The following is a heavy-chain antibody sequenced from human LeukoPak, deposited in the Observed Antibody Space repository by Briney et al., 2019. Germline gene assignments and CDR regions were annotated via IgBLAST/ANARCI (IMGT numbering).Heavy chain of an antibody. CDR3: AKGNPLFYFDY. V-gene: IGHV3-23*01. CDR2: ISGSGGNT. D-gene: IGHD2-21*01. J-gene: IGHJ4*02. Sequence: PGGSLRLSCAASGFTFSSSAMRWVRQTPGKGLEWVSSISGSGGNTYYADSVKGRFTISRDNSKNTVYLQMNSLRAEDTAVYYCAKGNPLFYFDYWGQGTLVTVSS. CDR1: GFTFSSSA.